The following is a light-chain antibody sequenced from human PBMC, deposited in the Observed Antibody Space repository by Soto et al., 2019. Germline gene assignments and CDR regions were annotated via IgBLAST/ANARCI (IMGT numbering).Light chain of an antibody. Sequence: QSALTQPPSVSASPGQSVTISCTGTSSDVGGYDYVSWYQQHPGKAPKLMVYNVSKRPSGVPDRFSGSKSANTASLTISGLQAEDEADYYCCSYAGTYTFIFGGGTKLTVL. J-gene: IGLJ2*01. CDR2: NVS. CDR3: CSYAGTYTFI. V-gene: IGLV2-11*01. CDR1: SSDVGGYDY.